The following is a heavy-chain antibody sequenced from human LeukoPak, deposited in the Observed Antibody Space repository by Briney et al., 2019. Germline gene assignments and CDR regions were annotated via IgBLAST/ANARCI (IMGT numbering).Heavy chain of an antibody. CDR3: ASEIAVAGLGYFDL. Sequence: GGCLRLSCAASGFTFSSYSMNWVRQAPGKGLEWVSSISSSTSYIFYADSVKGRFTISRDNAKNSLYLQMNSLRAEDTAVYYCASEIAVAGLGYFDLWGRGTLVTVSS. CDR1: GFTFSSYS. D-gene: IGHD6-19*01. J-gene: IGHJ2*01. V-gene: IGHV3-21*01. CDR2: ISSSTSYI.